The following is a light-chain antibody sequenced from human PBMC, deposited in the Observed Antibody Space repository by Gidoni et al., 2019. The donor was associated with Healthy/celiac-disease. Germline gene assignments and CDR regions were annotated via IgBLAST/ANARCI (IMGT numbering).Light chain of an antibody. CDR1: QGIRND. Sequence: AIQMTQSPSSLSASVGDRVTIACRASQGIRNDLGWYQQKPGKAPKLLIYAASSLQSGVPSRFSGSGSGTDFTLTISSLQPEDFATYYYLQDYNYPRTFGQGTKLEIK. CDR3: LQDYNYPRT. V-gene: IGKV1-6*02. CDR2: AAS. J-gene: IGKJ2*01.